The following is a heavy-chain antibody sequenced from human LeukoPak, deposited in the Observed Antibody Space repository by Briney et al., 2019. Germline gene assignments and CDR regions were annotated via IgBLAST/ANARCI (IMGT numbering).Heavy chain of an antibody. CDR2: IYSGGST. J-gene: IGHJ6*02. CDR3: ARGYYGSGSYDGYYGMDV. V-gene: IGHV3-66*01. Sequence: PGGSLRLSCAASGFTVSSTYMSWVRQAPGKGLEWVSVIYSGGSTYYADSVKGRFTISRDNSKNTLYLQMNSLRTEDTAVYYCARGYYGSGSYDGYYGMDVWGRGTTVTVSS. D-gene: IGHD3-10*01. CDR1: GFTVSSTY.